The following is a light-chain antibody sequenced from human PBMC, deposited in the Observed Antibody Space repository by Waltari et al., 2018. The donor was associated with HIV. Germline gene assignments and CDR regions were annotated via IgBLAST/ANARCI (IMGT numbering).Light chain of an antibody. Sequence: EIVLTQSPVTLSLSPEERATLSCRASQNIGSHLAWYQQKPGLAPRLLIFDASSRATGIPARFSGGGSGTDFTLTISSLEPEDFAVYFCQQRSNWPPSLTFGGGTKVEIK. CDR1: QNIGSH. V-gene: IGKV3-11*01. J-gene: IGKJ4*01. CDR3: QQRSNWPPSLT. CDR2: DAS.